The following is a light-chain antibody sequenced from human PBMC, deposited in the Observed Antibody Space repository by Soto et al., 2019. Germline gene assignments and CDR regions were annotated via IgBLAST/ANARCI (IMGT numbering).Light chain of an antibody. V-gene: IGLV2-23*02. CDR2: EVT. CDR3: CSYAGTRTYV. Sequence: QSALTQPASVSGSPGQSITISCTGTSSDVGNYNLVSWHQQYPGKAPKLMIYEVTKRPSGVSNRFSGSKSGNTASLTISGLQAEDEADYYCCSYAGTRTYVFGTGTKLTVL. CDR1: SSDVGNYNL. J-gene: IGLJ1*01.